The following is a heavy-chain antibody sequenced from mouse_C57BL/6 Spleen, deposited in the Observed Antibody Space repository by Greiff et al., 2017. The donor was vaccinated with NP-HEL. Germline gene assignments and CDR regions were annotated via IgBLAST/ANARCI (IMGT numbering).Heavy chain of an antibody. CDR1: GFTFSSYA. V-gene: IGHV5-4*01. J-gene: IGHJ3*01. CDR2: ISDGGSYT. Sequence: EVQVVESGGGLVKPGGSLKLSCAASGFTFSSYAMSWVRQTPEKRLEWVATISDGGSYTYYPDNVKGRFTISRDNAKNNLYLQMSHLKSEDTAMYYCARDSYDYDAFAYWGQGTLVTVSA. D-gene: IGHD2-4*01. CDR3: ARDSYDYDAFAY.